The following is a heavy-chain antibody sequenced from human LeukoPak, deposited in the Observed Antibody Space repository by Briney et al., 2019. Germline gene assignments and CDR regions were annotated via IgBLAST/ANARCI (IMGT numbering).Heavy chain of an antibody. D-gene: IGHD3-10*01. V-gene: IGHV4-39*02. Sequence: SETLSLTXSVSGGSITNGDYYWAWTRQPPGKGLEWIATIYHNGNTYSNPSLKSRVTISVDTSASQFSLKLTFVTAADAAIYYCTREGSGRGIYFDHWGQGTLVGVSS. CDR3: TREGSGRGIYFDH. J-gene: IGHJ4*02. CDR1: GGSITNGDYY. CDR2: IYHNGNT.